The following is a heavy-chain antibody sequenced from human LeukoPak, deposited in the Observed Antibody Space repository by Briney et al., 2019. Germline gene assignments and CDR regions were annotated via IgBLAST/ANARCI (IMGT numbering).Heavy chain of an antibody. Sequence: SETLSLTCTVSGGSISSYYWSWIRQPPGKGLEWIGYIYYSGSTNYNPSLKSRVTISVDTSKNQFSLKLSSVTAADTAVYYCARGGTYYDILTGYYLDAFDIWGQGTMVTVSS. CDR3: ARGGTYYDILTGYYLDAFDI. D-gene: IGHD3-9*01. CDR2: IYYSGST. CDR1: GGSISSYY. V-gene: IGHV4-59*08. J-gene: IGHJ3*02.